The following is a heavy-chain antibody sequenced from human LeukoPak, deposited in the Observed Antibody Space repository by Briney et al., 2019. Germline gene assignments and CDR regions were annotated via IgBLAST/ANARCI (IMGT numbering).Heavy chain of an antibody. CDR1: GFTLSSDA. J-gene: IGHJ4*02. D-gene: IGHD3-10*01. CDR3: AKVFHYGSVSYGSFEN. V-gene: IGHV3-23*01. Sequence: GGSLRLSCAASGFTLSSDAMRWVRQAPRKGLEWVSGISGSGSSTYYADSVKGRFTISRDNSKNTLYLQMNGLRADDTALYYCAKVFHYGSVSYGSFENWGQGALVTVSS. CDR2: ISGSGSST.